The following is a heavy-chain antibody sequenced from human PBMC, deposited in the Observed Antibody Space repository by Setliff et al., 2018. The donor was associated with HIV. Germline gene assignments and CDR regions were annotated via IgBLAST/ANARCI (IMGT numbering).Heavy chain of an antibody. CDR3: ARRREYNGGYYGEYYMDA. V-gene: IGHV4-34*01. CDR1: GGTVSLHY. J-gene: IGHJ6*03. D-gene: IGHD1-26*01. CDR2: INHSGGT. Sequence: ETLSLTCAVSGGTVSLHYYTWIRQSPLRGLEWIGEINHSGGTRYNPSLESRVTMSLDSSRKQFSLRLISVTAADTAVYYCARRREYNGGYYGEYYMDAWGKGTTVTVSS.